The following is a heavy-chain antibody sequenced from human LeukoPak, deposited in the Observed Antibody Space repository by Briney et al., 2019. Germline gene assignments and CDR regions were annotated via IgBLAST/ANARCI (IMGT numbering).Heavy chain of an antibody. V-gene: IGHV1-2*02. D-gene: IGHD3-22*01. J-gene: IGHJ3*02. CDR2: INPNSGGT. CDR3: ARGWYYYDSSGYFPDAFDI. Sequence: ASVKVSCKASGYTFTGYYMRCVRQAPGQGLEWMGWINPNSGGTNYAQNLQGAVTMTRDTSISTAYMELSRLRSDDTAVYYCARGWYYYDSSGYFPDAFDIWGQGTMVTVSS. CDR1: GYTFTGYY.